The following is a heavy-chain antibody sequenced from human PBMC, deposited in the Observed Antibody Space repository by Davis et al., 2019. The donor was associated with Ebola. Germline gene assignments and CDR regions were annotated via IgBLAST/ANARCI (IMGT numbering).Heavy chain of an antibody. J-gene: IGHJ4*02. Sequence: MPSETLSLTCTVSGGSISSYYWSWTRQPPGKGLEWIGEINHSGSTNYNPSLKSRVTISVDTSKNQFSLKLSSVTAADTAVYYCARGRGRIFGVVKLDYWGQGTLVTVSS. CDR3: ARGRGRIFGVVKLDY. CDR2: INHSGST. CDR1: GGSISSYY. D-gene: IGHD3-3*02. V-gene: IGHV4-34*01.